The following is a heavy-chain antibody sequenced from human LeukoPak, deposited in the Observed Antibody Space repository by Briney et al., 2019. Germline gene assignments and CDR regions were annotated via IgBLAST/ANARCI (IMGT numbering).Heavy chain of an antibody. CDR3: ARRRYYDGSGYLE. D-gene: IGHD3-22*01. J-gene: IGHJ1*01. Sequence: TSETLSLTCSVSGDSVSRSDPYWDWIRQPPGKGLEWIGTIYYSGRTYYSPSLKSRVTMSVDPSNNQFSLTLRSVTAADTAVYYCARRRYYDGSGYLEWGQGTLLSVSS. CDR2: IYYSGRT. CDR1: GDSVSRSDPY. V-gene: IGHV4-39*01.